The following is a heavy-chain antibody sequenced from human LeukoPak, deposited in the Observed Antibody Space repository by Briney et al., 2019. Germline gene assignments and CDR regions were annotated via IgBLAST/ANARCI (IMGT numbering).Heavy chain of an antibody. CDR1: GFTFSSYA. CDR2: ISNDFGT. D-gene: IGHD2-2*01. CDR3: ARGNSGHCAGATCYALDY. Sequence: GGSLRLSCAASGFTFSSYAMSFLRRAPGKGLEWVSAISNDFGTYHADSVKGRFTISRDNSRNTLYLQMTSLRAEDTGVYYCARGNSGHCAGATCYALDYWGQGTLVTVSS. V-gene: IGHV3-23*01. J-gene: IGHJ4*02.